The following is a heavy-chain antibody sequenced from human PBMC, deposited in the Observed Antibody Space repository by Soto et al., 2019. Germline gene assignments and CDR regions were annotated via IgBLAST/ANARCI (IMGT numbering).Heavy chain of an antibody. J-gene: IGHJ4*02. V-gene: IGHV6-1*01. D-gene: IGHD6-19*01. CDR1: EDSVTSNTAA. CDR2: TYYRSNWRH. CDR3: ARGVAGSGFDL. Sequence: SQTLSLTCAISEDSVTSNTAAWNWNRSSPSRGLEWLGRTYYRSNWRHDYAVSVKSRITVNPDTSKNHFSLQLNSVTPDDTAVYYCARGVAGSGFDLWGQGTLVTVPS.